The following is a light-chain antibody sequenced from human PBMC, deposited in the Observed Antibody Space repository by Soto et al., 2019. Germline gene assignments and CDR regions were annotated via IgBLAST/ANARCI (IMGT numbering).Light chain of an antibody. CDR1: QSISSSY. V-gene: IGKV3-20*01. Sequence: EIVLTQSPGTLSLSPGERATLSCGASQSISSSYLAWYQQKPGQSPRLLIYGASSRATGIPDRFSGSGSGTDFTLTITRLEPEDFAVYYCQHYGSSRTFGQGTKVEIK. CDR2: GAS. CDR3: QHYGSSRT. J-gene: IGKJ1*01.